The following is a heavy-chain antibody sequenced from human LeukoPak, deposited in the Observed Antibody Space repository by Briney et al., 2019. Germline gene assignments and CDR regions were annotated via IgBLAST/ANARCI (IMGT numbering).Heavy chain of an antibody. D-gene: IGHD3-22*01. Sequence: ASVKVSCKASGYTFTGYYMHWVRQAPGQGLEWMGWINPNSGGTNYAQKFQGRVTMTRDMSTSTVYMELSSLRSEDTAVYYCVVTEGYYDSSGYYHDPFDYWGQGTLVTVSS. J-gene: IGHJ4*02. CDR3: VVTEGYYDSSGYYHDPFDY. CDR1: GYTFTGYY. CDR2: INPNSGGT. V-gene: IGHV1-2*02.